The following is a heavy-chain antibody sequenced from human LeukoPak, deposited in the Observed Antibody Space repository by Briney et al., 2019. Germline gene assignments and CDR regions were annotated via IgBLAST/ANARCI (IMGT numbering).Heavy chain of an antibody. V-gene: IGHV1-18*01. D-gene: IGHD3-10*01. Sequence: ASVKVSCKASGYTFTSYGISWVRQAPGQGPEWMGWISAYNGNTNYAQKLQGRVTMTTDTSTSTAYMELRSLRSDDTAVYYCARVDVLLWFGELLPRDYWGQGTLVTVSS. CDR3: ARVDVLLWFGELLPRDY. CDR2: ISAYNGNT. CDR1: GYTFTSYG. J-gene: IGHJ4*02.